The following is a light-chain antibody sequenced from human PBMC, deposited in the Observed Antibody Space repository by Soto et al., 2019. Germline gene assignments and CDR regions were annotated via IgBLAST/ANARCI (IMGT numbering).Light chain of an antibody. CDR3: QQYGSSPLT. J-gene: IGKJ4*01. CDR1: QIGNYSF. V-gene: IGKV3-20*01. Sequence: EIVLTQSPGTLSLSPGERATLSCRASQIGNYSFLAWYQQKPGQAPRLLIYGASSRATGIPDRFSGSGSGTDFTLTISRLEPEDVAVYYCQQYGSSPLTFGGGTKVEIK. CDR2: GAS.